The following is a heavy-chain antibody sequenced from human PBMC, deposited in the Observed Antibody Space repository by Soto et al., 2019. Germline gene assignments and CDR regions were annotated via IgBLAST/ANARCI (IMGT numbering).Heavy chain of an antibody. J-gene: IGHJ4*02. CDR1: GGSISSGGYY. CDR3: EGGRAAAGTGGDY. CDR2: IYHSGST. Sequence: QVQLQESGPGLVKPSQTLSLTCTVSGGSISSGGYYWSWIRQHPGKGLEWIGYIYHSGSTYYNPSIKSRVTISVDTSKNQCSLKLSSVTAADTAVYYCEGGRAAAGTGGDYWGQGTLVTVSS. V-gene: IGHV4-31*03. D-gene: IGHD6-13*01.